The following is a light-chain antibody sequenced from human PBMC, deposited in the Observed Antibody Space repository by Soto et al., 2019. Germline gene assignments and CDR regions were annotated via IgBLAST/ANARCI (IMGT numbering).Light chain of an antibody. CDR2: AVS. CDR1: SSDVGDHHS. Sequence: QSALTQPASVSGSPGQSITISCTGTSSDVGDHHSVSWYQQQPGKAPILMIYAVSNRPSGVSNRFSGSKSGNTASLTISGLQAEDEADYYCGSYTTSITVIFGGGTKLTVL. V-gene: IGLV2-14*03. CDR3: GSYTTSITVI. J-gene: IGLJ2*01.